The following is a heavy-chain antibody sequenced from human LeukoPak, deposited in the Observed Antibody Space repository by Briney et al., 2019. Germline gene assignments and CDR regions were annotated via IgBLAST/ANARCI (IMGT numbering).Heavy chain of an antibody. V-gene: IGHV4-59*01. J-gene: IGHJ4*02. Sequence: SETLSLTCTVSGGSISSYYWSWIRQPPEKGLEWIGYIYYSGSPNYNPSLKSRVTMSLDTSKNQFSLKLSSVTAADTAVYYCARFAYCGGHCWYYFDYWGQGSLVTASS. CDR1: GGSISSYY. CDR2: IYYSGSP. CDR3: ARFAYCGGHCWYYFDY. D-gene: IGHD2-21*02.